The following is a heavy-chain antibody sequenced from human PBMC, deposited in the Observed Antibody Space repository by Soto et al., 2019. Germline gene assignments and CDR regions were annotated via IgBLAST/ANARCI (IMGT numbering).Heavy chain of an antibody. Sequence: ESLKISCKGSGYSFTSYWIGWVRHMPGKGLEWMGIIYPGNSDTRYSPSFQGQVTISADKSISTPYLQWSSLKASDTAMYYCASDLTGDLSIVAFGIWGQETMVTVSS. J-gene: IGHJ3*02. V-gene: IGHV5-51*01. CDR1: GYSFTSYW. CDR2: IYPGNSDT. CDR3: ASDLTGDLSIVAFGI. D-gene: IGHD7-27*01.